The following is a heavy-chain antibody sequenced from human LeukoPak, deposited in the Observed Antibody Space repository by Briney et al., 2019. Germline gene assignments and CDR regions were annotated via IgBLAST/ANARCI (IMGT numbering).Heavy chain of an antibody. Sequence: GGSLRLSCAASGFTFSSYAMSWVRQALGKGLEWVSAISGSGGSTYYADSVKGRFTISRDNSKNTLYLQMNSLRAEDTAVYYCAKAAPTRGAAGIGYYYYMDVWGKGTTVTVSS. J-gene: IGHJ6*03. CDR1: GFTFSSYA. CDR3: AKAAPTRGAAGIGYYYYMDV. D-gene: IGHD6-13*01. V-gene: IGHV3-23*01. CDR2: ISGSGGST.